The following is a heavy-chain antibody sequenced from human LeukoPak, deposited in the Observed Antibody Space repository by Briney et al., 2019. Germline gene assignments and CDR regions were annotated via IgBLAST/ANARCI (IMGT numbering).Heavy chain of an antibody. CDR3: ARGPHYYDSSGYYYWWFDP. Sequence: PSETLSLTCTVSGGSISSYYWSWIRQPPGKGLEWIGYIYYSGSTNYNPSLKSRVTISVDTSKNQFSLKLSSVTAADTAVYYCARGPHYYDSSGYYYWWFDPWGQGTLVTVSS. CDR2: IYYSGST. D-gene: IGHD3-22*01. CDR1: GGSISSYY. V-gene: IGHV4-59*01. J-gene: IGHJ5*02.